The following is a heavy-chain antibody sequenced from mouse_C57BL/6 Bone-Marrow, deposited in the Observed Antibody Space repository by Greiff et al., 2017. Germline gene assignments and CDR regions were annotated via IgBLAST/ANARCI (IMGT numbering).Heavy chain of an antibody. CDR1: GYTFTDYY. D-gene: IGHD2-2*01. J-gene: IGHJ4*01. CDR3: ARRYGYDGNAMDY. Sequence: EVKLVESGPELVKPGASVKISCKASGYTFTDYYMNWVKQSHGKSLEWIGDINPTNGGTSYNQKFKGKATLTVDKSSSTAYMELRSLTSEDSAVYYCARRYGYDGNAMDYWGQGTSVTVSS. V-gene: IGHV1-26*01. CDR2: INPTNGGT.